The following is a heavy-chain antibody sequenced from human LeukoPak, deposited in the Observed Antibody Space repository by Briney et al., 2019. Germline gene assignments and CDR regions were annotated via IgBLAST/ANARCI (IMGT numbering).Heavy chain of an antibody. J-gene: IGHJ4*02. V-gene: IGHV1-18*01. CDR2: INAYNGNT. D-gene: IGHD1-26*01. Sequence: ASVKVSCKASGYTFTSYDISWVRQAPGQGLEWMGWINAYNGNTNYAQKLQGRVTMTTDTSTSTAYMELRSLRSDDTAVYYCARDGPIVGATNFDFWGQGTLVTVSS. CDR1: GYTFTSYD. CDR3: ARDGPIVGATNFDF.